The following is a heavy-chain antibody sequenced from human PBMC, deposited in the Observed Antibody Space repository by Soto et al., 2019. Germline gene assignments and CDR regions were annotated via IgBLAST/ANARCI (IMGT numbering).Heavy chain of an antibody. J-gene: IGHJ4*02. Sequence: SETLSLTCTVSGGSISSNYWTWIRQPPGKGLEWIGYVYNSVSTNYNPSLKSRGTISEDTSKSQCSLKVNSMTAADTAVYYCSRYRREAVAGYTLDNWGQGILVTVSS. CDR1: GGSISSNY. CDR2: VYNSVST. CDR3: SRYRREAVAGYTLDN. V-gene: IGHV4-59*01. D-gene: IGHD6-13*01.